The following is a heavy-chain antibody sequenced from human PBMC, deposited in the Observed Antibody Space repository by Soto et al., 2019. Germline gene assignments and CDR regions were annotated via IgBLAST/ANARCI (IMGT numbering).Heavy chain of an antibody. Sequence: SETLSLTCAVSGGSISSGGYYWSWIRQHPGTGLEWIGYIFYTGNTYYHPSLKSRVTISADTSKNQLSLKLSSVTAADTAIYYCARDGAAAAGIDVWGQGTLVTVSS. CDR2: IFYTGNT. CDR3: ARDGAAAAGIDV. V-gene: IGHV4-31*11. D-gene: IGHD6-13*01. J-gene: IGHJ4*02. CDR1: GGSISSGGYY.